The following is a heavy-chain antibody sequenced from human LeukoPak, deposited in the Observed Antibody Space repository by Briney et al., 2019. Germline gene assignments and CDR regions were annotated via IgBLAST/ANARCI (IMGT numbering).Heavy chain of an antibody. D-gene: IGHD4/OR15-4a*01. V-gene: IGHV3-30-3*01. CDR3: ARDGALSSTNCADY. Sequence: GGSLRLSCAASGFTFSTYAMHWVRQAPGKGLEWVALISYDGSGKYYPDSVKGRFTISRDNSKNTLYLHMNSLRAEDTAVYYCARDGALSSTNCADYWGQGTLVTVSS. J-gene: IGHJ4*02. CDR1: GFTFSTYA. CDR2: ISYDGSGK.